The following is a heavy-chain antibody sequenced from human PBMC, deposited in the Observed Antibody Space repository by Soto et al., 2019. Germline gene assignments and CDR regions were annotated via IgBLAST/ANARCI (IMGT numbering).Heavy chain of an antibody. CDR1: GGTFSSYA. Sequence: ASVKVSCKASGGTFSSYAISWVRQAPGQGLEWMGGIIPIFGTANYAQKFQGRVTITADESTSTAYMELSSLRSEDTAVYYCARPMVRGVIGYNWFDPWGQGTLVTVSS. CDR2: IIPIFGTA. J-gene: IGHJ5*02. V-gene: IGHV1-69*13. D-gene: IGHD3-10*01. CDR3: ARPMVRGVIGYNWFDP.